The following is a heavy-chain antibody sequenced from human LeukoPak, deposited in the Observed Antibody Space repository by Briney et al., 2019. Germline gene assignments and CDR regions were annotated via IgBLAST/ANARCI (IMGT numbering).Heavy chain of an antibody. CDR3: AGDEGSGSSNWFDP. V-gene: IGHV1-2*02. J-gene: IGHJ5*02. D-gene: IGHD3-10*01. CDR1: GYTFTGSY. CDR2: INPDNGGT. Sequence: ASVKVSCKASGYTFTGSYMHWVRQAPGQGLEWMGWINPDNGGTNYAQKFQGRVTMTRDTSISTAYMELSRLRSDDTAMYYCAGDEGSGSSNWFDPRGQGTLVTVSS.